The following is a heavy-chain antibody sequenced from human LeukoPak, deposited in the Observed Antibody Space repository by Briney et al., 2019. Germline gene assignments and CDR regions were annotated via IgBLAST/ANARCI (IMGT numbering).Heavy chain of an antibody. V-gene: IGHV3-11*01. CDR1: GFTFSDYY. Sequence: PGGSLRLSCAASGFTFSDYYMNWIRQAPGKGLEWLSYISSRGTSIYYADSVKGRFTVSRDKAMNSLYLQMNNLKAYYTAVHYCARDLGVSWTTFDFWGQGTLVTVSS. CDR3: ARDLGVSWTTFDF. J-gene: IGHJ5*01. CDR2: ISSRGTSI. D-gene: IGHD2-8*01.